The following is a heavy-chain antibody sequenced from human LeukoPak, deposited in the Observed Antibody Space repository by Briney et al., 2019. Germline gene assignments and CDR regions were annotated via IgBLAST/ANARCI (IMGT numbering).Heavy chain of an antibody. Sequence: ASVKVSCKASGYTFTSYGISWVRQAPGQGLEWMGWISAYNGNTNYAQKLQGRVTMTTDTSTSTAYMELRSLRSDDTAVYYCARAASGYRLYYYYYYMDVWGKGTTVIVSS. J-gene: IGHJ6*03. V-gene: IGHV1-18*01. CDR2: ISAYNGNT. D-gene: IGHD3-22*01. CDR1: GYTFTSYG. CDR3: ARAASGYRLYYYYYYMDV.